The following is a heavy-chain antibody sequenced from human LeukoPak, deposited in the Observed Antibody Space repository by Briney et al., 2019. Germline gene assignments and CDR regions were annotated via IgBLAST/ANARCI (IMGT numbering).Heavy chain of an antibody. J-gene: IGHJ4*02. CDR3: ASLGELGYCSSTSCLYFDY. D-gene: IGHD2-2*01. CDR1: GFTFSSYW. Sequence: GGSLRLSCAASGFTFSSYWMSWVRQAPGKGLEWVANIKQVGSEKYYVDSVKGRFTISRDNAKNSLYLQMNSLRAEDTAVYYCASLGELGYCSSTSCLYFDYWGQGTLVTVSS. V-gene: IGHV3-7*01. CDR2: IKQVGSEK.